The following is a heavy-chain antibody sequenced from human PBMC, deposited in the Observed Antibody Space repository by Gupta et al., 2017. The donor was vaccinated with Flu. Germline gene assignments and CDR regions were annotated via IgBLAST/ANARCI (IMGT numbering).Heavy chain of an antibody. V-gene: IGHV4-59*01. D-gene: IGHD5-12*01. Sequence: QVQLEESGPGLVKPSETLSLTCTVSGDSINSYYWTWIRQPPGKGLEWIGYVYYSGGTSYNPSLKSRVTISIDTSKKQFSLNLTSVTAADTAVYFCARLSGYDYFEADGTDVWGQGTTVIVSS. CDR3: ARLSGYDYFEADGTDV. CDR2: VYYSGGT. J-gene: IGHJ6*02. CDR1: GDSINSYY.